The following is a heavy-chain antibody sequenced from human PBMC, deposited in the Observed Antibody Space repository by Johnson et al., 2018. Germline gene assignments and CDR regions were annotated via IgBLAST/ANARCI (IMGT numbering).Heavy chain of an antibody. D-gene: IGHD3/OR15-3a*01. Sequence: QVQLVQSGGAVVQPGRSLRLSCEVSGFTISNYAMHWVRQAPGKGLEWVAVISYEGSVKDYVDSVKGRFTISRDNSKNTVYLQMNSLRVEDTAVYYCAKWSGASPHYYMDVWGKGTTVTVSS. V-gene: IGHV3-30*18. CDR2: ISYEGSVK. CDR3: AKWSGASPHYYMDV. CDR1: GFTISNYA. J-gene: IGHJ6*03.